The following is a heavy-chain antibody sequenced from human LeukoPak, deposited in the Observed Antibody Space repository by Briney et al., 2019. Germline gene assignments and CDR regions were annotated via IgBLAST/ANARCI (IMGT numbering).Heavy chain of an antibody. CDR2: IKEDGSER. CDR3: AKSQSGSCSGGSCSCDY. Sequence: GGSLRLSCEGSAFIFSGHWMNWVRQTPGKGLEWVASIKEDGSERQYVDSVKGRFSISRDNTKGSLFLKLNSLRAEDRAVYYCAKSQSGSCSGGSCSCDYWGQGTLVTVSS. V-gene: IGHV3-7*03. J-gene: IGHJ4*02. D-gene: IGHD2-15*01. CDR1: AFIFSGHW.